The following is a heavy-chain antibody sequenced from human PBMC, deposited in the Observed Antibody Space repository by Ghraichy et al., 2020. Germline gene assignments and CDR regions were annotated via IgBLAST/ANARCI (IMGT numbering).Heavy chain of an antibody. CDR1: GYSFTSYW. V-gene: IGHV5-51*01. CDR2: IYPGDSDT. J-gene: IGHJ4*02. Sequence: GESLNISCKGSGYSFTSYWIGWVRQMPGKGLEWMGIIYPGDSDTRYSPYFQGQVTISADKSISTAYLQWSSLKASDTAMYYCARQLGLRSRPFDYWGQGTLVTVSS. CDR3: ARQLGLRSRPFDY. D-gene: IGHD5-12*01.